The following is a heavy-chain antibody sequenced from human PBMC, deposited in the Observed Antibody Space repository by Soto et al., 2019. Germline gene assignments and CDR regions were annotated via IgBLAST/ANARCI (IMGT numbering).Heavy chain of an antibody. CDR2: IGGPGRDT. CDR3: GKDGVKYNSVWDPYEI. V-gene: IGHV3-23*01. Sequence: RLSCAASGFTFSEYAMNWVPQAPGKGLDWVSGIGGPGRDTYYADSVEGRLTISTDNSKSTLFLQMNSLRAEDTAIYYCGKDGVKYNSVWDPYEICAQGTTLAV. J-gene: IGHJ3*02. CDR1: GFTFSEYA. D-gene: IGHD1-26*01.